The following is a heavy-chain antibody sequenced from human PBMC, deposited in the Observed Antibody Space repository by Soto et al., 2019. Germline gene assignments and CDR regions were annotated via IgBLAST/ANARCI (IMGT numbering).Heavy chain of an antibody. CDR2: IDPTDSYA. V-gene: IGHV5-10-1*01. CDR1: GYSFTSYW. Sequence: DSLKISCRVSGYSFTSYWISWVRQMPGKGLEWMGRIDPTDSYANYSPSFQGHVTFSVDRSINTAYLQWSSLKAPDTAVYYCARLNSRHGTNGQLDYWGQGTLVTVSA. J-gene: IGHJ4*02. D-gene: IGHD3-22*01. CDR3: ARLNSRHGTNGQLDY.